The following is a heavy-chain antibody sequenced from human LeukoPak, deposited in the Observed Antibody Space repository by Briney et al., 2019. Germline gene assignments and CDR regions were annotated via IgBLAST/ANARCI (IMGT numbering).Heavy chain of an antibody. CDR2: INHSGST. CDR1: GGSFSGYY. D-gene: IGHD4-11*01. CDR3: ARSDMGGHDYSNDYFDY. V-gene: IGHV4-34*01. J-gene: IGHJ4*02. Sequence: SETLSLTCAVYGGSFSGYYWSWIRQPPGKGLEWIGEINHSGSTNYNPSLKSRVTISVDTSKNQFSLKLSSVTAADTAVYYCARSDMGGHDYSNDYFDYWGQGTLVTVSS.